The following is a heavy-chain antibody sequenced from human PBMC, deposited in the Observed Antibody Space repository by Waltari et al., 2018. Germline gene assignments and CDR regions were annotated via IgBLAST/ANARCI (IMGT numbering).Heavy chain of an antibody. J-gene: IGHJ4*02. Sequence: QVQLQESGPGLEKPSETLSLTCPVSGGSISSYYWSWIRQPPGKGLEWIGYIYYSGSTNYNPSLKSRVTISVDTSKNQFSLKLSSVTAADTAVYYCARASPFYDILTGYQYSAPDYWGQGTLVTVSS. CDR2: IYYSGST. V-gene: IGHV4-59*01. D-gene: IGHD3-9*01. CDR1: GGSISSYY. CDR3: ARASPFYDILTGYQYSAPDY.